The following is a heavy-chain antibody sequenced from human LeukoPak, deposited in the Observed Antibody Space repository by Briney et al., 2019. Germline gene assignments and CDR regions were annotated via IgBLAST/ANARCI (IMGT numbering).Heavy chain of an antibody. CDR2: IYYSGST. D-gene: IGHD3-3*01. CDR1: GGSFSGYY. Sequence: SETLSLTCAVYGGSFSGYYWSWIRQPPGKGLEWIGSIYYSGSTYYNPSLKSRVTISVDTSKNQFSLKLSSVTAADTAVYYCARDGTIFGVVTFWGQGTLVTVSS. V-gene: IGHV4-34*01. J-gene: IGHJ4*02. CDR3: ARDGTIFGVVTF.